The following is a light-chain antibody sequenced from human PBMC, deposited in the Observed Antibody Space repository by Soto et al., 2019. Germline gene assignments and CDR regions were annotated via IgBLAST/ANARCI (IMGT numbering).Light chain of an antibody. CDR3: AAWDDSLNGVV. CDR2: NHN. Sequence: QSVLTQPPSASGTPGQRVTISCSGSSSNIGSTVNWYQQLPGTAPKLLIYNHNQRPSGVPDRFSASKSGTSASLAISGLQSEDEADYFCAAWDDSLNGVVFGGGTKLTVL. J-gene: IGLJ3*02. V-gene: IGLV1-44*01. CDR1: SSNIGST.